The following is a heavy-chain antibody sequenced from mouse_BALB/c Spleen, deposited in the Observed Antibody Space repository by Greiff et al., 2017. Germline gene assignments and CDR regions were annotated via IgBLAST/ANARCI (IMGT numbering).Heavy chain of an antibody. CDR2: INPNNGGT. V-gene: IGHV1-18*01. CDR1: GYTFTDYN. J-gene: IGHJ3*01. D-gene: IGHD2-3*01. Sequence: EVQLQQSGPELVKPGASVKIPCKASGYTFTDYNMDWVKQSHGKSLEWIGDINPNNGGTIYNQKFKGKATLTVDKSSSTAYMELRSLTSEDTAVYYCARRGDGYYVAWFAYWGQGTLVTVSA. CDR3: ARRGDGYYVAWFAY.